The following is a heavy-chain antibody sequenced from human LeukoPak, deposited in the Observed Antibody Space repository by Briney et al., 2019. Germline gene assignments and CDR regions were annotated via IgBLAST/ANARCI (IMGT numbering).Heavy chain of an antibody. CDR1: GYRFTSYW. D-gene: IGHD2-2*01. J-gene: IGHJ4*02. V-gene: IGHV5-51*01. CDR2: IYPGDSDT. CDR3: ARRGYCSSTSCYDY. Sequence: GGSLKISCKGSGYRFTSYWIGWVRQMPGKGLEWMGIIYPGDSDTRYSPSSQGQVTISADKSISTAYLQWSSLKASDTAMYYCARRGYCSSTSCYDYWGQGTLVTVSS.